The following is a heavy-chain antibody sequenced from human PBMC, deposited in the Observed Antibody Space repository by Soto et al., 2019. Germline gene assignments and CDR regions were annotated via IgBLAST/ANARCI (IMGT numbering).Heavy chain of an antibody. D-gene: IGHD2-21*01. J-gene: IGHJ4*02. Sequence: GGSLRLSCAASGFTFSSSAMSWVRQAPGKGLEWVSAISGSGGSTYYADSVKGRFTISRDNSKNTLYLQMNSLRAEDTAVYYCAKVVVPGGYYFDYWGQGTLVTVSS. CDR3: AKVVVPGGYYFDY. CDR2: ISGSGGST. V-gene: IGHV3-23*01. CDR1: GFTFSSSA.